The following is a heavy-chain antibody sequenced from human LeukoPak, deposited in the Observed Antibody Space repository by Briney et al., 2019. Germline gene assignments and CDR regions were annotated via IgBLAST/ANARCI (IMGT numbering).Heavy chain of an antibody. CDR1: GVSITLHY. D-gene: IGHD5-24*01. CDR3: ARHKFGYIFDY. CDR2: VYGSGGT. V-gene: IGHV4-4*07. Sequence: SETLSLTCAVSGVSITLHYWTWIRQPAGKGLECIGRVYGSGGTTYNPSLKNRVTMSLDTSPNQFSLILSSVTAADTAVYYCARHKFGYIFDYWGQGTLVTVSS. J-gene: IGHJ4*02.